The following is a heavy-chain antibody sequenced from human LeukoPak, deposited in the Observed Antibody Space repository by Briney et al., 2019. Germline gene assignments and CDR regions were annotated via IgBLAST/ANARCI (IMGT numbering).Heavy chain of an antibody. D-gene: IGHD2-21*01. Sequence: GGSLRLSCAASGFTFSSFAMSWVRQPPGKGLEWVSGISGSGVSTYYADSVKGRFTISRDNSKNTLFLQVNSLRAEDTAVYFCAKDLNNSPYWGQETLVTVSS. CDR3: AKDLNNSPY. V-gene: IGHV3-23*01. CDR1: GFTFSSFA. J-gene: IGHJ4*02. CDR2: ISGSGVST.